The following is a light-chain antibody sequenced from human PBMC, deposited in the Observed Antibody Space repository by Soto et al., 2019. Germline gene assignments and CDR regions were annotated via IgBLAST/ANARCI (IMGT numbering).Light chain of an antibody. Sequence: EIVMTQSPATLYVSPGERATLSCRASQSVSSNLAWYQQKPGQAPRLLIYGASTRATGIPARFSGSGSGTEFTLTISSLESEDFAVYYCQQYKNWPLLFGPGTKVDIK. CDR3: QQYKNWPLL. CDR2: GAS. CDR1: QSVSSN. V-gene: IGKV3-15*01. J-gene: IGKJ3*01.